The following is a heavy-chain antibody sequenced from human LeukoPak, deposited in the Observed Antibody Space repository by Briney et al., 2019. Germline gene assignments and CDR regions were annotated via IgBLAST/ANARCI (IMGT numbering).Heavy chain of an antibody. CDR1: GGSISSYY. CDR2: IYTSGST. V-gene: IGHV4-4*09. CDR3: ARPDGGKGQYYFDY. J-gene: IGHJ4*02. Sequence: LSETLSLTCTVSGGSISSYYWSWIRQPPGKGKEWIGYIYTSGSTNSNPSLKSRVTISVDTSKNQFSLNLSSVTAADTAVYYCARPDGGKGQYYFDYWGQGTLVTVSS. D-gene: IGHD4-23*01.